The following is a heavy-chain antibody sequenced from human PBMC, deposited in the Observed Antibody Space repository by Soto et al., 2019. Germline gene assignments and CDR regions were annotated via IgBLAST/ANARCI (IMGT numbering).Heavy chain of an antibody. CDR2: ISHDGSNK. J-gene: IGHJ6*02. V-gene: IGHV3-30-3*01. CDR1: GFTFSSYA. D-gene: IGHD2-15*01. Sequence: PVGSLRLSCAASGFTFSSYAMHWVRQAPGKGLEWVAVISHDGSNKYYADSVKGRFTISRDNSKNTLYLQMNSLRAEDTAVYYCARPVVVAANDYYGMDVWGQGTTVTVSS. CDR3: ARPVVVAANDYYGMDV.